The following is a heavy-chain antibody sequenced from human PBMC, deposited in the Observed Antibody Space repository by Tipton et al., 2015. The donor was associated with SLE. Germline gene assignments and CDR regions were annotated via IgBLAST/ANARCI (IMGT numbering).Heavy chain of an antibody. Sequence: TLSLTCAVSGGSLSSGDNYWSWIRQYPGKGLEWIGYSNYRGTTYYNPSLKSRVTISIDTSKNQFSLKVNSVTAADTALYYCARRTSGYAPDYWGQGTLVTVSS. J-gene: IGHJ4*02. V-gene: IGHV4-31*11. CDR1: GGSLSSGDNY. D-gene: IGHD5-12*01. CDR2: SNYRGTT. CDR3: ARRTSGYAPDY.